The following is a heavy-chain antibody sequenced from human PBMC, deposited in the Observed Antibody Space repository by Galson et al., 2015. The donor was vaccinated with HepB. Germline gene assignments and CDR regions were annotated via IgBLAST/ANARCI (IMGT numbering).Heavy chain of an antibody. J-gene: IGHJ6*02. CDR1: GGSISDSSYY. CDR2: IYYSGST. CDR3: ARDRREYCRGNRCYYYYGMDV. Sequence: LSLTCSVSGGSISDSSYYWGWIRQPPGKGLEWIGSIYYSGSTNYNPSLKSRVTISIDTSKNQLSLKVTSVNAADTAVYYCARDRREYCRGNRCYYYYGMDVWGQGTTVTVSS. D-gene: IGHD2-15*01. V-gene: IGHV4-39*07.